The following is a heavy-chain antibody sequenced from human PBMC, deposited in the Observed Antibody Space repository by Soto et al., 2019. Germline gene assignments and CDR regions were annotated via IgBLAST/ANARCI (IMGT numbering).Heavy chain of an antibody. J-gene: IGHJ5*02. CDR3: ARDGYCTNGVCQTSWFDP. V-gene: IGHV1-8*01. CDR1: GYTFTSYD. Sequence: ASVKVSCKASGYTFTSYDINWVRQATGQGLEWMGWMNPNSGNTGYAQKFQGRVTMTRNTSISTAYMELNSLRSEDTAVYYCARDGYCTNGVCQTSWFDPWGQGXLVTVYS. CDR2: MNPNSGNT. D-gene: IGHD2-8*01.